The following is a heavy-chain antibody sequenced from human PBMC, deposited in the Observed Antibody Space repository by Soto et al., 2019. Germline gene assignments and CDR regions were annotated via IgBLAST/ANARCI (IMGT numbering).Heavy chain of an antibody. CDR2: IRNKTNSYAT. CDR1: DFTFSDSS. D-gene: IGHD3-3*01. J-gene: IGHJ3*02. CDR3: TRRGTGVDAIFDI. Sequence: EVQLVESGGGLVQPGGSLKLSCAASDFTFSDSSIHWVRQASGKGLEWVGVIRNKTNSYATESGASAKGRFTISRADSKTTAYLQMTSLKTEDTPVYFCTRRGTGVDAIFDIWGQGTMVTVSS. V-gene: IGHV3-73*01.